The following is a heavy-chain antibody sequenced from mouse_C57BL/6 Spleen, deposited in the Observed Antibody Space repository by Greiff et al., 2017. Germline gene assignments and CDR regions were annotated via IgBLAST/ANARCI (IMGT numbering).Heavy chain of an antibody. V-gene: IGHV1-72*01. Sequence: VQLQQPGAELVKPGASVKLSCKASGYTFTSYWMHWVKQRPGRGLEWIGRIDPKSGGTKYNEKFKSKATLTVDKPSSTAYMQLSSLTSEDSAVYYCARSGDGYSPYAMDYWGQGTSVTVSS. J-gene: IGHJ4*01. D-gene: IGHD2-3*01. CDR1: GYTFTSYW. CDR3: ARSGDGYSPYAMDY. CDR2: IDPKSGGT.